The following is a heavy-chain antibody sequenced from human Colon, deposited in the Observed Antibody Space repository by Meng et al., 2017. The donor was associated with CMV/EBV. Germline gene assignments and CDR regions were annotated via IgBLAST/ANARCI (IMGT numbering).Heavy chain of an antibody. Sequence: GSLRLSCTVSGGPVNTGSSYWSWIRQSPGKGLEWIGHVFYIGKTNYNPSLKSRDSMSIDPSKNQFSLRLTSVTPADTALYYCARDVVYPYYFDSWGQGIPVTVSS. V-gene: IGHV4-61*01. D-gene: IGHD1-14*01. CDR2: VFYIGKT. CDR3: ARDVVYPYYFDS. J-gene: IGHJ4*02. CDR1: GGPVNTGSSY.